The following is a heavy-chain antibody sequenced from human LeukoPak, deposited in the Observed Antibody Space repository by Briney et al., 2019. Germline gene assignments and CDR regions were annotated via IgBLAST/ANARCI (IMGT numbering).Heavy chain of an antibody. J-gene: IGHJ4*02. Sequence: GGSLRLSCAASGFTISNDWMIWVRQAPGKGLEWVANIKGNGSDRRYVDSVKGRFTISRDNAKNSLYLQMTGLRVEDTAVYYCARELRYFDYWGQGTLVTVSS. CDR1: GFTISNDW. V-gene: IGHV3-7*03. CDR2: IKGNGSDR. D-gene: IGHD4-17*01. CDR3: ARELRYFDY.